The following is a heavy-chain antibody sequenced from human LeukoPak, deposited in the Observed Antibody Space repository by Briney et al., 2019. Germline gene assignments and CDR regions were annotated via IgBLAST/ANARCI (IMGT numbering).Heavy chain of an antibody. D-gene: IGHD3-9*01. CDR1: GGSISTYY. Sequence: SETLSLTCTVSGGSISTYYWSWIRQPPGKGLEWIGYIYYSGSTNYNPSLKSRVTISVDTSKNQFSLKLSSVTAADTAVYYCARDGVPGHFDRLLDDAFDIWGQGTVVTVSS. J-gene: IGHJ3*02. V-gene: IGHV4-59*01. CDR2: IYYSGST. CDR3: ARDGVPGHFDRLLDDAFDI.